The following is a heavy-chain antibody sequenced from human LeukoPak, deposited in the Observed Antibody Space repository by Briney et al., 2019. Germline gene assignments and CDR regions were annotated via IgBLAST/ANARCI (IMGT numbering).Heavy chain of an antibody. CDR2: ISSSSSYI. Sequence: PGGSLRPSCAASGFTFSSYSMNWVRQAPGKGLEWVSSISSSSSYIYYADSVKGRFTISRDKSKNSLYLQMNSLRAEDTAVYYCARVIVATITAYYYYYMDVWGKGTTVTISS. CDR1: GFTFSSYS. D-gene: IGHD5-12*01. V-gene: IGHV3-21*01. J-gene: IGHJ6*03. CDR3: ARVIVATITAYYYYYMDV.